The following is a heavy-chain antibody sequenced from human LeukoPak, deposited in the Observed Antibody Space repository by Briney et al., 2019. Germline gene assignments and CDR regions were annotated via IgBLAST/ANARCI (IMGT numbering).Heavy chain of an antibody. V-gene: IGHV3-21*01. D-gene: IGHD2-8*01. Sequence: GGSLRLSCRASGIIVTTNYMSWVRQAPGKGLEWISYISTSYYVSYADSVKGRFTISRDNAKNSVYLQMNSLRAEDTAVYYCVRDGDCTNDVCNDYWGQGIQVTVSS. CDR1: GIIVTTNY. J-gene: IGHJ4*02. CDR2: ISTSYYV. CDR3: VRDGDCTNDVCNDY.